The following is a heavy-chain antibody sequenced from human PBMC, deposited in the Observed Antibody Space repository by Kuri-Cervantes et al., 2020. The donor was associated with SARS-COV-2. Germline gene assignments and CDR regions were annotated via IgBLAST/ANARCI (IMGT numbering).Heavy chain of an antibody. CDR2: IFSNDEK. J-gene: IGHJ6*02. CDR3: ARIGIAAAGYGMDV. D-gene: IGHD6-13*01. Sequence: SGPTLVKPTETLTLTCTVSGFSLSNARMGVSWIRQPPGKALEWLAHIFSNDEKSYSTSLKSRLTISKDTSKNQVVLTMTNMDPVDTATYYCARIGIAAAGYGMDVWGQGTTVTVSS. CDR1: GFSLSNARMG. V-gene: IGHV2-26*01.